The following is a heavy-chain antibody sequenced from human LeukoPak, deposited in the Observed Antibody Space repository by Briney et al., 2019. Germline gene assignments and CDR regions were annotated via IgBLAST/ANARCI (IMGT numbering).Heavy chain of an antibody. Sequence: PGGSLRLSCAASGFTLSSYGKSGVRQAPGKGLEGVSAISGSGGSTYYADSVKGRFPISRDNSKTTLYLQMNSLRAEDTAVYYCARAPYVVVPAAQIDYWGQGTLVTVSS. V-gene: IGHV3-23*01. D-gene: IGHD2-2*01. CDR2: ISGSGGST. CDR1: GFTLSSYG. J-gene: IGHJ4*02. CDR3: ARAPYVVVPAAQIDY.